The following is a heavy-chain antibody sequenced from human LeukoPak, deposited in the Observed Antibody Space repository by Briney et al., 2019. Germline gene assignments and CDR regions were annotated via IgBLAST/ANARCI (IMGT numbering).Heavy chain of an antibody. CDR2: ISWNSGSI. D-gene: IGHD3-9*01. CDR3: ARGCCSVSGLYFEF. V-gene: IGHV3-9*01. Sequence: PGRSLRLSCAASGFTFDDYAMHWVRQAPGKGLEWVSGISWNSGSIGYADSVKGRLTISRDNAKNSLYLQMNGLRVEDTAVYYCARGCCSVSGLYFEFWGQGSLVTVSS. CDR1: GFTFDDYA. J-gene: IGHJ4*02.